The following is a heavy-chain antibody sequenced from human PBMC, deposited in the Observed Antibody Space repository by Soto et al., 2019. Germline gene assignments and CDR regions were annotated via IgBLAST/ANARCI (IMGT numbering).Heavy chain of an antibody. CDR1: GYSISSGYY. CDR3: ARVYSTTWYYFDY. V-gene: IGHV4-38-2*01. J-gene: IGHJ4*02. D-gene: IGHD6-13*01. CDR2: IYHSGGI. Sequence: ETLSLTCAVSGYSISSGYYWGWIRQPPGKGLEWIGSIYHSGGIYYNPSLKSRVTISVDTSKNQFSLKVSSVTAADTAVYYCARVYSTTWYYFDYWGQGTLVTVSS.